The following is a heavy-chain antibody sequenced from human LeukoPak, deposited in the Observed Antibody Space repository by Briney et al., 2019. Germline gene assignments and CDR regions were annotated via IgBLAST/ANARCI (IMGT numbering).Heavy chain of an antibody. V-gene: IGHV3-23*01. CDR2: ISGSGGST. J-gene: IGHJ4*02. Sequence: GGSLRLSCAASGFTFSSYAMSWVRQAPGKGLEWVSAISGSGGSTYYADSVKGRFTISRDNSKNTLYLKMNSLRAEDTAVYYCAKAHCSSTSCYSDYWGQGTLVTVSS. CDR1: GFTFSSYA. D-gene: IGHD2-2*01. CDR3: AKAHCSSTSCYSDY.